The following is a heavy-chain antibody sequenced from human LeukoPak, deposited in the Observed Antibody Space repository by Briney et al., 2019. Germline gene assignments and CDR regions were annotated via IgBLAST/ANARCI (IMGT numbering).Heavy chain of an antibody. V-gene: IGHV3-23*01. CDR1: GFTFSSYA. CDR2: ISGSGGST. J-gene: IGHJ4*02. CDR3: ARGGGYDSSGYLTL. D-gene: IGHD3-22*01. Sequence: PGGSLRLSCAASGFTFSSYAMSWVRQAPGKGLEWVSAISGSGGSTYHADSVKGRFTISRDNSKNTLYLQMNGLRGEDTGVYCCARGGGYDSSGYLTLWGQGPLVTVSS.